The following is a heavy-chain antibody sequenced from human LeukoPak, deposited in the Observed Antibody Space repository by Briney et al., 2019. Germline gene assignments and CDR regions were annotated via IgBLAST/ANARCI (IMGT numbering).Heavy chain of an antibody. D-gene: IGHD5-12*01. V-gene: IGHV4-59*01. Sequence: SETLSLTCTVSGGSISSYYWSWIRQPPGKGLEWIGYIYYSGSINYSPSLKSRVTISVDKSKNHFSLKLSSVTAADTAVYYCARMTYDPHGVDVWGKGTTVTVSS. CDR3: ARMTYDPHGVDV. J-gene: IGHJ6*04. CDR2: IYYSGSI. CDR1: GGSISSYY.